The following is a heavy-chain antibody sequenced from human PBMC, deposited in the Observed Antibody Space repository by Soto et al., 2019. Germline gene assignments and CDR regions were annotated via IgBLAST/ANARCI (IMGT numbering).Heavy chain of an antibody. CDR2: INHSGST. CDR3: VRGPYYDYVGGSYRYFDY. CDR1: GGSFSGYY. J-gene: IGHJ4*02. Sequence: SETLSLTCAVYGGSFSGYYWSWIRQPPGKGLEWIGEINHSGSTNYNPSLKSRVTISVDTSKNQFSLKLSSVTAADTAVYYCVRGPYYDYVGGSYRYFDYWGQGTLVTVSS. D-gene: IGHD3-16*02. V-gene: IGHV4-34*01.